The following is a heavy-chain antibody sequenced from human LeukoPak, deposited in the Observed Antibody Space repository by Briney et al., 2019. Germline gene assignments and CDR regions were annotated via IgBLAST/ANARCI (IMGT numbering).Heavy chain of an antibody. CDR3: AREGIAAAGFDY. CDR2: INHSGST. J-gene: IGHJ4*02. Sequence: SETLSLTCTVSGGSISSSSYYWGWIRQPPGKGLEWIGEINHSGSTNYNPSLKSRVTISVDTPKNQFSLKLSSVTAADTAVYYCAREGIAAAGFDYWGQGTLVTVSS. V-gene: IGHV4-39*07. CDR1: GGSISSSSYY. D-gene: IGHD6-13*01.